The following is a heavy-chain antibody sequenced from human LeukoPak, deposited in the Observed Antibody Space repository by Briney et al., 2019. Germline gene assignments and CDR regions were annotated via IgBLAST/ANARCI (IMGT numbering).Heavy chain of an antibody. CDR3: ARGLYYYGSGSYYGY. J-gene: IGHJ4*02. CDR1: GGSFSGYY. V-gene: IGHV4-34*01. D-gene: IGHD3-10*01. Sequence: SETPSLTCAVYGGSFSGYYWSWIRQPPGKGLEWIGEINHSGSTNYNPSLKSRVTISVDTSKNQFSLKLSSVTAADTAVYYCARGLYYYGSGSYYGYWGQGTLVTVSS. CDR2: INHSGST.